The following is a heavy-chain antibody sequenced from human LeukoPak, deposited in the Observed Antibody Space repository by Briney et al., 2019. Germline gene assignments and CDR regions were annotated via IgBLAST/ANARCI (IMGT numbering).Heavy chain of an antibody. D-gene: IGHD2-15*01. J-gene: IGHJ4*02. CDR2: ISGSGGST. Sequence: GGSLRLSCVVSGFIFNNYDMSWVRQAPGKGLEWVSAISGSGGSTYYADSVKGRFTISRDNSKNILYLQMNSLRVEDTAIYYCAKVTVTMAATGDYWGQGTLVTVSS. V-gene: IGHV3-23*01. CDR3: AKVTVTMAATGDY. CDR1: GFIFNNYD.